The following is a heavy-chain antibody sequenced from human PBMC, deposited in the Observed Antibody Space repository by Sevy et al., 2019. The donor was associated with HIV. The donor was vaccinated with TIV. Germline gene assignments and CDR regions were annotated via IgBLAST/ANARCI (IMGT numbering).Heavy chain of an antibody. CDR2: IYTSGST. J-gene: IGHJ4*02. CDR1: GGSISSYY. D-gene: IGHD3-22*01. Sequence: SETLSITCTVSGGSISSYYWSWIRQPAGKGLEWIGRIYTSGSTNYNPSLKSRVTMSVDTSKNQFSLKLSSVTAADTAVYYCARMMNYYDSSGYYYGYYFDYWGQGTLVTVSS. CDR3: ARMMNYYDSSGYYYGYYFDY. V-gene: IGHV4-4*07.